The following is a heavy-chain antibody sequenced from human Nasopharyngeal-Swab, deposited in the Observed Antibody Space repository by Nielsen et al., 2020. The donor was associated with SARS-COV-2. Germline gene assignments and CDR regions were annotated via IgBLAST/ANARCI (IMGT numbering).Heavy chain of an antibody. J-gene: IGHJ3*01. V-gene: IGHV3-23*01. D-gene: IGHD3-3*01. CDR2: INSSGGST. CDR1: GFTFSNYA. CDR3: AEIFTSLLDDDFDV. Sequence: GESLKISCTASGFTFSNYAMYWVRQAPGKGLEWVSVINSSGGSTHYADSVKGRLTISRDNSKNTLYLQMNSLRAEDTAVYYCAEIFTSLLDDDFDVWGQGTMVTVSS.